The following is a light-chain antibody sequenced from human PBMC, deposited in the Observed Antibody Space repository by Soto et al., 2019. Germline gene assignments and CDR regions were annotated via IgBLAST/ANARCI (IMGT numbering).Light chain of an antibody. CDR3: QHYRRNTWS. V-gene: IGKV1-5*01. CDR1: QSVGTW. CDR2: GAS. J-gene: IGKJ1*01. Sequence: DIQMTQSASTLSASVGGGVTITCRASQSVGTWVAWYQQKPGKAPKLLIYGASNLESGVPSRFSGSGSGTEFTLTITTLQPDDFATYFCQHYRRNTWSFGPGTKVDIK.